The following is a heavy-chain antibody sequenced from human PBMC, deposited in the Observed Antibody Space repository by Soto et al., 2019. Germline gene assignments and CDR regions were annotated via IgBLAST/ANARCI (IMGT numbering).Heavy chain of an antibody. CDR2: IYHSGTT. D-gene: IGHD2-2*01. V-gene: IGHV4-30-2*01. CDR3: ARGTRSPAAPLNEGLDP. CDR1: GGAFSSGAFA. J-gene: IGHJ5*02. Sequence: SETLSLTCTVSGGAFSSGAFAWTWVRQPPKNGLEWIGYIYHSGTTSYNPSLRSRVTISVYRSRNQFSLNLTSVTAADTAMYYCARGTRSPAAPLNEGLDPWGPGPLVTV.